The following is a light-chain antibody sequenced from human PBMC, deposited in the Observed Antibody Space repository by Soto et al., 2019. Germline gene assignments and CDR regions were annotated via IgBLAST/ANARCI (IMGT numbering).Light chain of an antibody. CDR1: QYISDF. CDR2: AAS. CDR3: QQSYTTPLT. V-gene: IGKV1-39*01. J-gene: IGKJ4*01. Sequence: EILMTQSPSSLSASVGDRVTITCRASQYISDFLNWYQQKPGKAPVILIYAASTLQSGVPSRFNGGGSETNFTLIISSLQPEDFATYYCQQSYTTPLTFGGGTKVDIK.